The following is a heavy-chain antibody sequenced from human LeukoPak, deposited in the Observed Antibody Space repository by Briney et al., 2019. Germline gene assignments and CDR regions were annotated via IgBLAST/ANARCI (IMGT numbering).Heavy chain of an antibody. CDR2: IKQDGSET. CDR3: ARDFWGAYRVDFFDF. D-gene: IGHD3-3*01. CDR1: GFTFSDYR. V-gene: IGHV3-7*01. Sequence: PGVSLRLSCAASGFTFSDYRMSWVRGAPGKALEWVANIKQDGSETYYVESVRARFTITTDNAKKSLYLQMNSLRGDDTAVYYCARDFWGAYRVDFFDFWGQGTLVTVSS. J-gene: IGHJ4*02.